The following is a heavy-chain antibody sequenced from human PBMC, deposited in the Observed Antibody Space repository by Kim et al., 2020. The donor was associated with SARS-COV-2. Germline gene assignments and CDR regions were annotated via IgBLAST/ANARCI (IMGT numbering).Heavy chain of an antibody. D-gene: IGHD4-17*01. J-gene: IGHJ5*02. CDR3: AREMDRYGGYGDSRLWFDP. Sequence: GGSLRLSCAASGFTFSSYGMHWVRQAPGKGLEWVAVISYDGSNKYYADSVKGRFTISRDNSKNTLYLQMNSLRAEDTAVYYCAREMDRYGGYGDSRLWFDPWGQGTLVTVSS. V-gene: IGHV3-33*05. CDR1: GFTFSSYG. CDR2: ISYDGSNK.